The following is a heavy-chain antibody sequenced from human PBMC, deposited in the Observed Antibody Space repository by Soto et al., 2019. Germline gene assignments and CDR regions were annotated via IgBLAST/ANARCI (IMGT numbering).Heavy chain of an antibody. CDR3: ARGQRFSDWFDP. CDR2: IYYSGST. J-gene: IGHJ5*02. D-gene: IGHD6-25*01. CDR1: GGSISSYY. V-gene: IGHV4-59*12. Sequence: SETLSLTCTVSGGSISSYYWSWIRQPPGKGLEWIGYIYYSGSTNYNPSLKSRVTMSLDTSKNQFSLRLESVTAADTAVYYCARGQRFSDWFDPWGQGTLGTAPQ.